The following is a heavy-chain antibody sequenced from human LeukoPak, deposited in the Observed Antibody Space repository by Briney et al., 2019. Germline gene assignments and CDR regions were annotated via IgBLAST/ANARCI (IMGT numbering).Heavy chain of an antibody. CDR1: GGSFSGYY. CDR2: INHSGST. V-gene: IGHV4-34*01. J-gene: IGHJ4*02. D-gene: IGHD5-18*01. CDR3: ARGGYSYGFSY. Sequence: SETLSLTCAVYGGSFSGYYWSWIRRPPGKGLEWIGEINHSGSTNYNPSLKSRVTISVDTSKNQFSLKLSSVTAADTAVYYCARGGYSYGFSYWGQGTLVTVSS.